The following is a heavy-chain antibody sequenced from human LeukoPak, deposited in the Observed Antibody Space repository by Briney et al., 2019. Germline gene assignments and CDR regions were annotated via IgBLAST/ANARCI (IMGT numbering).Heavy chain of an antibody. D-gene: IGHD6-13*01. Sequence: GGSLRLSCAASGFTFSSYAMSWVRQAPGKGLEWVSAISGSGGSTYYADSVKGRFTISRDNSKNTLYLQMNSLRAEDTAVYYCAKDNEAARSSSWYGEVGYWGQGTLVTVSS. CDR2: ISGSGGST. CDR1: GFTFSSYA. CDR3: AKDNEAARSSSWYGEVGY. J-gene: IGHJ4*02. V-gene: IGHV3-23*01.